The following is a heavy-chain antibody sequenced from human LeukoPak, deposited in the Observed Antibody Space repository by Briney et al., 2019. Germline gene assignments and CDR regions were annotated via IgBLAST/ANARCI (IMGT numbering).Heavy chain of an antibody. CDR2: IYHSGST. V-gene: IGHV4-38-2*02. D-gene: IGHD3-22*01. J-gene: IGHJ4*02. CDR1: GGSISSYY. CDR3: ASSSSGYQLVDY. Sequence: SETLSLTCTVSGGSISSYYWGWIRQPPGKGLEWIGSIYHSGSTYYNPSLKSRVTISVDTSKNQFSLKLSSVTAADTAVYYCASSSSGYQLVDYWGQGTLVTVSS.